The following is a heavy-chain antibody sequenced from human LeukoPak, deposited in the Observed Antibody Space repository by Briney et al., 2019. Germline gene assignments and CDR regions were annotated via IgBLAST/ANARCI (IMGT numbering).Heavy chain of an antibody. CDR2: IHPTDGST. V-gene: IGHV1-46*01. CDR3: ARANGGGLDY. J-gene: IGHJ4*02. Sequence: VASVKVSCKTSGYTFSTYYMHWVRQAPGQGLEWLGIIHPTDGSTSYTQKIQGRVTMTRDTATGTVYLELSSLRSEDTAVYWCARANGGGLDYWGQRTLITVSS. CDR1: GYTFSTYY. D-gene: IGHD3-10*01.